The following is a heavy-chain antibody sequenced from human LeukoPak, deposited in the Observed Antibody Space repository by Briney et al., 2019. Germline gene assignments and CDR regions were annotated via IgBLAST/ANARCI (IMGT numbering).Heavy chain of an antibody. CDR1: GGSISSSSHY. CDR3: ARTPYCSSASCSRFDP. CDR2: IYYSGST. Sequence: PSETLSLTCTVSGGSISSSSHYWGWIRQPPGRGLEWIGSIYYSGSTYYNPSLKSRVSISVDTSKNQFSLKLSSVTAADTAVYYCARTPYCSSASCSRFDPWGQGTLVTVSS. D-gene: IGHD2-2*01. J-gene: IGHJ5*02. V-gene: IGHV4-39*01.